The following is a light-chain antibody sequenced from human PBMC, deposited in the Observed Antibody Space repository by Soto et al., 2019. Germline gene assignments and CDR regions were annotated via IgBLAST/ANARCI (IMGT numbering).Light chain of an antibody. CDR3: QQYDTSPPMYT. Sequence: EIVLTQSPGTLSLSPGERATLSCRASQSVDSTYLAWYQQKPDQSPRLLIYATSTRAAGIPDRFSGSGSGTDFTLTISRLEPDDAAVYYCQQYDTSPPMYTFGQGTKV. V-gene: IGKV3-20*01. CDR1: QSVDSTY. J-gene: IGKJ2*01. CDR2: ATS.